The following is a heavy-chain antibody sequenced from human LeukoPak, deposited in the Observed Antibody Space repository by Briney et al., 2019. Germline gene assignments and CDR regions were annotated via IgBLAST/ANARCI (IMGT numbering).Heavy chain of an antibody. CDR3: ATTGPFDY. V-gene: IGHV4-34*01. J-gene: IGHJ4*02. CDR1: GGSFGGYY. Sequence: PSETLSLTCAVYGGSFGGYYWSWIRQPPGKGLEWIGEINHSGSTYYNPSLKSRVTISVDTSKNQFSLKLTSVTAADTAVYFCATTGPFDYWGQGTLVTVSS. CDR2: INHSGST.